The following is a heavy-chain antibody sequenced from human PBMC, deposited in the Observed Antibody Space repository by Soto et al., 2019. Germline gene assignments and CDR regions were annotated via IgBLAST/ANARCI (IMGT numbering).Heavy chain of an antibody. CDR1: GASINTNW. D-gene: IGHD6-19*01. CDR2: IYHSGST. V-gene: IGHV4-4*02. J-gene: IGHJ4*02. CDR3: ARHIAVPTTRGFDY. Sequence: QMHLQESGPGLVKPSGTLSLTCAVSGASINTNWWSWVRQPPGKGLEWIGEIYHSGSTNYNPSLEGRATISIDKSKNQFSLKLSSVTAADTAVYYCARHIAVPTTRGFDYWGQGALVTVSS.